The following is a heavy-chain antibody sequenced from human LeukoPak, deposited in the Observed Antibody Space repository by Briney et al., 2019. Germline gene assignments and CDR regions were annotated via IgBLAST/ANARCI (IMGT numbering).Heavy chain of an antibody. D-gene: IGHD1-1*01. CDR1: GFTFSDHY. V-gene: IGHV3-11*01. CDR3: AREDVEEAFDI. J-gene: IGHJ3*02. Sequence: EGSLRLSCAASGFTFSDHYMSWIRQAPGMGLEWVSYISSSGTTTYYADSVKGRFTISRDNAKNSLYLQMNSLRVEDTAVYYCAREDVEEAFDIWGQGTMVTVSS. CDR2: ISSSGTTT.